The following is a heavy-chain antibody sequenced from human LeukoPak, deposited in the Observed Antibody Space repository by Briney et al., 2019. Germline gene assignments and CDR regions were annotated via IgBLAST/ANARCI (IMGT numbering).Heavy chain of an antibody. V-gene: IGHV3-7*01. Sequence: QSGGSLRLSCAASGFTFSNYWLTWVRQAPGQGLEWVANIKQDGSEKHYVDSVKGRFTISRDNAKNSLYLQMNSLRAEGAAVYYCARDRQIAYWGQGTLVTVSS. CDR1: GFTFSNYW. J-gene: IGHJ4*02. CDR3: ARDRQIAY. CDR2: IKQDGSEK.